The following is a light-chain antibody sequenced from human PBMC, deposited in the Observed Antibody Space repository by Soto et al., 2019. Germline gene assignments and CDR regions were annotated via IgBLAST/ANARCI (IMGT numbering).Light chain of an antibody. V-gene: IGKV1-5*03. CDR3: QQYKTYPWT. CDR2: KAS. J-gene: IGKJ1*01. CDR1: QSINSW. Sequence: DIQMTQSPSTLSASVGDRVTITCWASQSINSWLAWYQQKPGRAPKLLIYKASGLESGVPSRFSGTGSGTEFTLTISSLQPDDFATYSCQQYKTYPWTFGQGTTVEI.